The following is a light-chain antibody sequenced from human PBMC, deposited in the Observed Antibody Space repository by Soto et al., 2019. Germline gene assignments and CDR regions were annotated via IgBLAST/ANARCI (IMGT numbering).Light chain of an antibody. V-gene: IGLV2-8*01. Sequence: QSALTHPPSASGSPGQSVTISCTETSRDVGGYNYVSWYQQHPGKAPKLIIYEVSKRPSGVPDRFSGSKSGNTASLTVSGLQAEDEADYYCSSYAGRNNFVYVFGTGTKVTVL. CDR3: SSYAGRNNFVYV. CDR2: EVS. J-gene: IGLJ1*01. CDR1: SRDVGGYNY.